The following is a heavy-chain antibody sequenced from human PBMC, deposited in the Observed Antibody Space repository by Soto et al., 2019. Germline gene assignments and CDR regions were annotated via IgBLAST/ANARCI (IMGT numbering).Heavy chain of an antibody. V-gene: IGHV1-69*13. CDR1: GGTFSSYA. CDR2: IIPIFGTA. Sequence: VKVSCKASGGTFSSYAISWVRQAPGQGLEWTGGIIPIFGTANYAQKFQGRVTITADESTSTAYMELSSLRSEDTAVYYCVRGLGVGIVATASDYWGQGTLVTVSS. CDR3: VRGLGVGIVATASDY. D-gene: IGHD5-12*01. J-gene: IGHJ4*02.